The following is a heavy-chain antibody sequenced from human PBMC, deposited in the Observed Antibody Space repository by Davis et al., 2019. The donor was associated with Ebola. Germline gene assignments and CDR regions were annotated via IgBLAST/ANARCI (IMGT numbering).Heavy chain of an antibody. CDR2: INHSGST. V-gene: IGHV4-34*01. D-gene: IGHD4-17*01. Sequence: ESLKISCAASGFTFSSYGMHWIRQPPGKGLEWIGEINHSGSTNYNRSLKSRVTISVDTSKNQFSLKLSSVTAADTAVYYCARGRYDDYYFDYWGQGTLVTVSS. CDR3: ARGRYDDYYFDY. J-gene: IGHJ4*02. CDR1: GFTFSSYG.